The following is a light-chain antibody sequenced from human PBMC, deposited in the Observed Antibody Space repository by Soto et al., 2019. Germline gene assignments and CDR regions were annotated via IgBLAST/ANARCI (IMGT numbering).Light chain of an antibody. V-gene: IGLV2-8*01. CDR2: EVN. CDR3: SSYAGSNNLEV. Sequence: QSALTQPPSASGSPGQSVTISCTGTRSDVGDYNYVSWYQQHPGKAPKLIIYEVNKRPSGVPDRFSGSESGNTASLSASGLQADDEADYYCSSYAGSNNLEVFGGGTKLTVL. CDR1: RSDVGDYNY. J-gene: IGLJ2*01.